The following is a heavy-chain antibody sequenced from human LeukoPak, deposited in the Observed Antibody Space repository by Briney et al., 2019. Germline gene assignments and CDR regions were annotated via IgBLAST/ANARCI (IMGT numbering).Heavy chain of an antibody. V-gene: IGHV4-34*01. Sequence: PSETLSLTCAVYGGSFSGYYRSWIRQPPGKGLEWIGEINHSGSTNYNPSLKSRVTISVDTSKNQFSLKLSSVTAADTAVYYCARVDEGSSPTFDYWGQGTLVTVSS. CDR3: ARVDEGSSPTFDY. D-gene: IGHD6-6*01. CDR1: GGSFSGYY. J-gene: IGHJ4*02. CDR2: INHSGST.